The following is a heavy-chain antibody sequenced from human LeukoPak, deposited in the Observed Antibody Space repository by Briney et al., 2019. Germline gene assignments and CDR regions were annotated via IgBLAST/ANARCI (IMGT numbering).Heavy chain of an antibody. V-gene: IGHV1-69*05. D-gene: IGHD2-2*01. CDR1: GGTFSSYA. CDR3: AGLNCSSTSCLFDP. J-gene: IGHJ5*02. CDR2: IIPIFGTA. Sequence: ASVKVSCKASGGTFSSYAISWVRQAPGQGLEWKGGIIPIFGTANYAQKFQGRVTITTDESTSTAYMELSSLRSEDTAVYYCAGLNCSSTSCLFDPWGQGTLVTVSS.